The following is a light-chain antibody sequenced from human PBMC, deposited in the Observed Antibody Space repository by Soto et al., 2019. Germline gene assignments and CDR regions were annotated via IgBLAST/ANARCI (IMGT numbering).Light chain of an antibody. CDR3: GTWDSSLSLHV. CDR2: ENN. V-gene: IGLV1-51*02. J-gene: IGLJ1*01. CDR1: SSNIGNNY. Sequence: QSVLTQPPSVSAAPGQKVTISCSGSSSNIGNNYVSWYQQLPGTAPKLLIYENNKRPSGIPDRFSGSKSGTSATLGITGLQTGDEADYSSGTWDSSLSLHVSGTGTK.